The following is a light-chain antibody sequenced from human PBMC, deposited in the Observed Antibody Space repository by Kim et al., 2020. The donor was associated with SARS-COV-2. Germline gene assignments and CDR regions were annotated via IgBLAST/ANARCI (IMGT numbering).Light chain of an antibody. J-gene: IGLJ2*01. V-gene: IGLV3-19*01. CDR1: SLRSYY. CDR3: NSRDSSGNHVL. CDR2: GKN. Sequence: ALGQTVRSTGQGDSLRSYYASWYQQKPGQAPVLVIYGKNNRPSGIPDRFSGSSSGNTASLTITGAQAEDEADYYCNSRDSSGNHVLFGGGTQLTVL.